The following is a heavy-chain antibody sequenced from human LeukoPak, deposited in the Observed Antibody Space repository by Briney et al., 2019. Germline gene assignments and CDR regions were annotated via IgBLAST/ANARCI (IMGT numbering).Heavy chain of an antibody. J-gene: IGHJ4*02. CDR1: GGSISSYY. D-gene: IGHD3-16*02. CDR2: IYTSGST. CDR3: ARASYVWGSYRTFDY. V-gene: IGHV4-4*07. Sequence: SETLSLTCTVSGGSISSYYWSWIRQPAGKGLEWIGRIYTSGSTNYDPSLKSRVTMSVDTSKNQFSLKLSSVTAADTAVYYCARASYVWGSYRTFDYWGQGTLVTVSS.